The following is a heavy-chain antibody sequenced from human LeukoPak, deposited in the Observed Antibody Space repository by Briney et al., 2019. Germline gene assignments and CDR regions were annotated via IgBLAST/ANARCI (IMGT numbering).Heavy chain of an antibody. CDR2: IYPRGST. V-gene: IGHV4-30-2*01. J-gene: IGHJ4*02. CDR3: ARFSPRAMGNYLDF. D-gene: IGHD7-27*01. Sequence: PSQTLSLTCAVSGGFISSGSYSWSWIRQPPGKGLEWIGYIYPRGSTYYNPSLKSRVILSLDESANQFSLNLSSVTAADTAVYYCARFSPRAMGNYLDFWGQGTLVTVSS. CDR1: GGFISSGSYS.